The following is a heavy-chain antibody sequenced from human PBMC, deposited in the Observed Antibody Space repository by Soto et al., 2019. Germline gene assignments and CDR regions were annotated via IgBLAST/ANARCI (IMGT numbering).Heavy chain of an antibody. V-gene: IGHV1-46*01. Sequence: QVQLVQSGAVVKKPGASVKVSCKASGDTFTNYYIHWVRQAPGQGREWMGTVNPSGGHTTYAQHFLGRMTMTRDTSTSTLYMELTSLTSEDTAIYYCARAGHVVVVTAALDYWGQGTLVTVSS. D-gene: IGHD2-21*02. J-gene: IGHJ4*02. CDR2: VNPSGGHT. CDR3: ARAGHVVVVTAALDY. CDR1: GDTFTNYY.